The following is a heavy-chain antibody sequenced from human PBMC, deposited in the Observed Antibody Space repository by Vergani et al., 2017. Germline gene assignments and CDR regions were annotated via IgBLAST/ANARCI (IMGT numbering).Heavy chain of an antibody. CDR1: GYTFTGYF. Sequence: QVRLMQSAAEVKKPGASVRVSCKASGYTFTGYFIHWVRQAPGQGLEWMGLINPNRGVTNYGQKFHGRVTMTSDTSTNTVYMELSRLKSDDTALYYCAKDRANSGAYPIDFWGPGTLVTVSS. D-gene: IGHD1-26*01. J-gene: IGHJ4*02. CDR2: INPNRGVT. V-gene: IGHV1-2*02. CDR3: AKDRANSGAYPIDF.